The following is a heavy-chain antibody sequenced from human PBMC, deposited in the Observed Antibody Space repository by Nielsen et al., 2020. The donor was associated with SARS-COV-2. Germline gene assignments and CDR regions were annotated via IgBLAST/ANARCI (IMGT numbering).Heavy chain of an antibody. CDR2: IYYSGST. V-gene: IGHV4-59*13. Sequence: SETLSPNCTVFGGSISSYYWSWFRQPPGKGLEWIGYIYYSGSTNYNPSLKSRVTISVDTSKNQFSLKLSSVTAADTAVYYCARVGLDSSGSPAAFDIWGQGTMVTVSS. J-gene: IGHJ3*02. D-gene: IGHD3-22*01. CDR1: GGSISSYY. CDR3: ARVGLDSSGSPAAFDI.